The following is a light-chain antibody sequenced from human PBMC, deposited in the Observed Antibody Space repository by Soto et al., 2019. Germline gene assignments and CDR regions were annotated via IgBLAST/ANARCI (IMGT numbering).Light chain of an antibody. CDR3: QQYYSLPLT. CDR2: WAS. Sequence: DIVMTQSPECLAVSLGERATINCKSSQSVFYSSNNKNYLTWYQQKPGKPPKLLIYWASTRESGVPDRFSGSGSETDFTLTISSLQAEDVAVYYCQQYYSLPLTFGGGTKVDIK. CDR1: QSVFYSSNNKNY. V-gene: IGKV4-1*01. J-gene: IGKJ4*01.